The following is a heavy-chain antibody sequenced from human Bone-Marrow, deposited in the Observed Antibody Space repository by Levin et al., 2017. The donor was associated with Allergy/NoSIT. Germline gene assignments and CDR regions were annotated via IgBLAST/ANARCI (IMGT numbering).Heavy chain of an antibody. V-gene: IGHV3-15*01. CDR2: IKSKTDGGTT. D-gene: IGHD3-3*01. CDR1: GFTFSNAW. CDR3: STVVKYYDFWTGYSQGDNFDS. Sequence: GESLKISCAGSGFTFSNAWMRWVRQAPGKGLEWVGRIKSKTDGGTTVYAAPVKGRFSISRDDSKNTLYLQMNSLKTEDTAVYYCSTVVKYYDFWTGYSQGDNFDSWGQGTLVTVSS. J-gene: IGHJ4*02.